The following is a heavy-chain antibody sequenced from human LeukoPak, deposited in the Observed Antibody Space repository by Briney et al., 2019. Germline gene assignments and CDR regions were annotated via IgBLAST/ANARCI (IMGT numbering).Heavy chain of an antibody. J-gene: IGHJ6*03. CDR3: ARDPYSGSYSAYYYYYMDV. V-gene: IGHV3-7*01. Sequence: GGSLRLSCAASGFTFSSYAMSWVRQAPGKGLEWVANIKHDGSEKSYVDSVRGRFTISRDNAKNSLYLQMNSLRAEDTAVYYCARDPYSGSYSAYYYYYMDVWGKGPRSPSP. D-gene: IGHD1-26*01. CDR1: GFTFSSYA. CDR2: IKHDGSEK.